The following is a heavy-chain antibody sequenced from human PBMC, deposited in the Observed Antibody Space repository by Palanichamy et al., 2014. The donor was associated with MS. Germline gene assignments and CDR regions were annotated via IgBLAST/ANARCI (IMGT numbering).Heavy chain of an antibody. Sequence: QVQLVESGGGVVQPGRSLRLSCAASGFTFSSYALHWVRQAPGKGLEWVALISYDGSNKYYADSVKGRFTISRDNSKNMLYLQMNSLRVEDTAVYYCAREDLRHLDYWGQGTLVTVSS. V-gene: IGHV3-30-3*01. CDR1: GFTFSSYA. D-gene: IGHD3-3*01. CDR3: AREDLRHLDY. J-gene: IGHJ4*02. CDR2: ISYDGSNK.